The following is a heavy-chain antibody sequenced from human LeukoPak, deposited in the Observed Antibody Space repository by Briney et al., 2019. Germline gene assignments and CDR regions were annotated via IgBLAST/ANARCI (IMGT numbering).Heavy chain of an antibody. J-gene: IGHJ5*02. CDR2: INSDGGAT. Sequence: PGGSLRLSCTASGFTFSSFWMHWVRQAPGKGPVWVSRINSDGGATSYADSVKGRLTISRDNAKNTLYLQMNGLRVEDTAVYYCARGSILLWFGEIPGAGDSPADLWGQGTQVTVSS. CDR1: GFTFSSFW. CDR3: ARGSILLWFGEIPGAGDSPADL. D-gene: IGHD3-10*01. V-gene: IGHV3-74*01.